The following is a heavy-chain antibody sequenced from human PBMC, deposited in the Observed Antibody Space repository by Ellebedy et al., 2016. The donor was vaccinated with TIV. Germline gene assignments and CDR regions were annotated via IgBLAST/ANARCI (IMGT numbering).Heavy chain of an antibody. Sequence: PGGSLRLSCAASGFTFSSHAMHWVRQAPGKGLEWISVILFDGSNTYYGDSVKGRFTISRDNAKNSLFLQMDSLRADDTAVYYCARDPRPYLRYGHFDSWGQGTLVTVSS. CDR2: ILFDGSNT. J-gene: IGHJ4*02. CDR1: GFTFSSHA. D-gene: IGHD3-9*01. CDR3: ARDPRPYLRYGHFDS. V-gene: IGHV3-33*01.